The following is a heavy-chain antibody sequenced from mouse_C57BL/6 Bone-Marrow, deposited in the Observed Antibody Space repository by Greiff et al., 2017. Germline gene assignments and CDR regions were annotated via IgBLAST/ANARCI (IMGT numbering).Heavy chain of an antibody. CDR3: AKNLNFGSSPWFAY. CDR1: GFSLTSYG. Sequence: QVQLKESGPGLVQPSQSLSITCTVSGFSLTSYGVHWVRQSPGKGLEWLGVIWRGGSTDYNAAFMSRLSITKDNSKGQVFFKMNSLQADDTAIYYCAKNLNFGSSPWFAYWGQGTLVTVSA. D-gene: IGHD1-1*01. J-gene: IGHJ3*01. CDR2: IWRGGST. V-gene: IGHV2-5*01.